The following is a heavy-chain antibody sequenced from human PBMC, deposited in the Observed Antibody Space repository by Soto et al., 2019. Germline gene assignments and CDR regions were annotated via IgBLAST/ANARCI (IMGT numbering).Heavy chain of an antibody. CDR3: TSDPRADSSGYFPFDY. D-gene: IGHD3-22*01. V-gene: IGHV3-21*01. J-gene: IGHJ4*02. CDR1: GFRFSTYS. CDR2: ISTTNSYI. Sequence: EVQLVESGGGLVKPGGSLRLSCAASGFRFSTYSMKWVRQAPGTGLEWVASISTTNSYIYYADSVRDRVTISRHNTKNSLFLQMNSMRAEETAVYYFTSDPRADSSGYFPFDYWGQGTLVTVSS.